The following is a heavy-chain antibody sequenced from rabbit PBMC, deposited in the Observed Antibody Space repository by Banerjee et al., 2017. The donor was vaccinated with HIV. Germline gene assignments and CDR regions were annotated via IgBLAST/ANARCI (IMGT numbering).Heavy chain of an antibody. V-gene: IGHV1S45*01. J-gene: IGHJ4*01. CDR2: IYADSGST. CDR1: GFDFSSSYW. D-gene: IGHD8-1*01. CDR3: ARDAGSVYYMYFHL. Sequence: QEQLVESGGGLVQPGGSLKLSCKASGFDFSSSYWMCWVRQAPGKGLEWIGCIYADSGSTYYASWAKGRFTISKTSSTTVTLQMTSLTAADTATYFCARDAGSVYYMYFHLWGPGTLVT.